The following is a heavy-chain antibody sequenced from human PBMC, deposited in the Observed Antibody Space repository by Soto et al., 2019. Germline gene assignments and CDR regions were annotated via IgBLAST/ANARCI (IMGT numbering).Heavy chain of an antibody. D-gene: IGHD3-10*01. CDR3: ARSAFSYGAGRNLFVHPFDY. J-gene: IGHJ4*02. Sequence: QVQLVQSGAEVKKPGSSVKVSCKASGGTLNNFAISWVRQAPGHGLEWVGGLVPLFGKGNYAKKFQDRVTISADESTSQAYLDLSRLRSEDTAVYYCARSAFSYGAGRNLFVHPFDYWGQGTLVTVSS. CDR1: GGTLNNFA. V-gene: IGHV1-69*01. CDR2: LVPLFGKG.